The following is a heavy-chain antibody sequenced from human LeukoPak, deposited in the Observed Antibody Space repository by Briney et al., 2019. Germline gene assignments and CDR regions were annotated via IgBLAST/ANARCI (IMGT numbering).Heavy chain of an antibody. V-gene: IGHV1-8*01. J-gene: IGHJ5*02. CDR3: AREQQYYFWSGNNRFDP. D-gene: IGHD3-3*01. CDR2: MNPNSGNT. CDR1: GYTFTSYD. Sequence: ASVKVSCKASGYTFTSYDINWVRQATGQGLEWMGWMNPNSGNTGYAQKFQGRVTMTRNTSISTAYMELSSLRSEDTAVYYCAREQQYYFWSGNNRFDPWGQGTLVTVSS.